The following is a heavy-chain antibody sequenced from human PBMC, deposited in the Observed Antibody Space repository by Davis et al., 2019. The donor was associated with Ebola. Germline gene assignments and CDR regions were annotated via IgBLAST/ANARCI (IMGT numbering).Heavy chain of an antibody. V-gene: IGHV4-34*01. J-gene: IGHJ6*04. CDR1: GGSFSGYY. CDR2: INHSGSS. Sequence: SETLSLTCAVYGGSFSGYYWSWIRQPPGKGLEWIGEINHSGSSNYNPSLKSRIIMSADTSKNQFSLKLSSVTAADTAVYYCARRKWSGFMDVWGKGTTVTVSS. D-gene: IGHD3-3*01. CDR3: ARRKWSGFMDV.